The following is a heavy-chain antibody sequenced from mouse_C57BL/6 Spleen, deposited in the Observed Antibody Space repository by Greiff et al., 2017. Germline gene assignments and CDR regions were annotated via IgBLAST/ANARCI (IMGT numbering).Heavy chain of an antibody. D-gene: IGHD2-2*01. Sequence: QVQLKQPGAELVKPGASVKLSCKASGYTFTSYWMQWVKQRPGQGLEWIGEIDPSDSYTNYNQKFKGKATLTVDTSSSTAYMQLSSLTSEDSAVYYCARKGYDPSYYAMDYWGQGTSVTVSS. CDR3: ARKGYDPSYYAMDY. J-gene: IGHJ4*01. V-gene: IGHV1-50*01. CDR2: IDPSDSYT. CDR1: GYTFTSYW.